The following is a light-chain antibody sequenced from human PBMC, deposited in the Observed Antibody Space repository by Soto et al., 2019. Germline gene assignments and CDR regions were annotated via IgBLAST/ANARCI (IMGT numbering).Light chain of an antibody. J-gene: IGKJ2*01. CDR1: QSISSW. V-gene: IGKV1-5*03. Sequence: DLQMTQSPSTLSASVGDRVTITCRASQSISSWLAWYQQTPGKAPKLLIYKASSLESGVPSRFSGSGSGTEFTLTISSLQPDDFATYYCQQSYTFGQGTKLEIK. CDR2: KAS. CDR3: QQSYT.